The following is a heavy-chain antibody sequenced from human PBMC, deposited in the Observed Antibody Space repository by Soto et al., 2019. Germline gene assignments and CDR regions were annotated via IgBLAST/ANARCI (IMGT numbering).Heavy chain of an antibody. CDR1: GGSISSYY. D-gene: IGHD5-12*01. V-gene: IGHV4-59*01. CDR3: ARDSGEYSGYDADAFDI. CDR2: IYYSGST. Sequence: SETLSLTCTVSGGSISSYYWSWIRQPPGKGLEWIGYIYYSGSTNYNPSLKSRVTISVDTSKNQFSLKLSSVTAADTAVYYCARDSGEYSGYDADAFDIWGQGTMVTVSS. J-gene: IGHJ3*02.